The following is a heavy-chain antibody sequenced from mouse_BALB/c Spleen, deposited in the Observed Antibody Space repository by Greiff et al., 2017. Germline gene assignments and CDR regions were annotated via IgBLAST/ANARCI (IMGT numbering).Heavy chain of an antibody. CDR3: ARHGGSSMDY. CDR1: GFTFSSYG. Sequence: EVMLVESGGDLVKPGGSLKLSCAASGFTFSSYGMSWVRQTPDKRLEWVATISSGGSYTYYPDSVKGRFTISRDNAKNTLYLQMSSLKSEDTAMYYCARHGGSSMDYWGQGTSVTVSS. J-gene: IGHJ4*01. CDR2: ISSGGSYT. V-gene: IGHV5-6*01.